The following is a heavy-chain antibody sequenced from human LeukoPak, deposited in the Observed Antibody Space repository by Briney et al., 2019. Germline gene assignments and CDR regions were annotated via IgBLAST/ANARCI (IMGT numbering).Heavy chain of an antibody. V-gene: IGHV1-69*05. CDR3: AREMVRGVIPLPFDY. CDR1: GATFSSYA. Sequence: GSSVTVSCTASGATFSSYAISWVRQAPGQGLEWMGRIIPIFGTANYAQKFQGRVTITTDESTSTAYMELSRLRSEDTAVYYCAREMVRGVIPLPFDYWGQGTLVTVSS. CDR2: IIPIFGTA. J-gene: IGHJ4*02. D-gene: IGHD3-10*01.